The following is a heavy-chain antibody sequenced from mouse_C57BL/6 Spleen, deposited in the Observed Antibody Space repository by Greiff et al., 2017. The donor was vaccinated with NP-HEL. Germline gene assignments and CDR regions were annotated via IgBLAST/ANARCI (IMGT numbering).Heavy chain of an antibody. J-gene: IGHJ1*03. V-gene: IGHV1-59*01. CDR3: ARRTTVVAKNWYFDV. CDR1: GYTFTSYW. Sequence: VQLQQPGAELVRPGTSVKLSCKASGYTFTSYWMHWVKQRPGQGLEWIGVIDPSDSYTNYNQKFKGKATLTVDTSSSTAYMQVSSLTSEDSAVYYCARRTTVVAKNWYFDVWGTGTTVTVSS. D-gene: IGHD1-1*01. CDR2: IDPSDSYT.